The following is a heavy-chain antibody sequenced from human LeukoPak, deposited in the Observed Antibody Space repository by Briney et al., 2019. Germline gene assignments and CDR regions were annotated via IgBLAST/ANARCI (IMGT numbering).Heavy chain of an antibody. CDR2: IYTSGST. J-gene: IGHJ4*02. D-gene: IGHD6-13*01. Sequence: SVTLSLTCTVSGGFISGYYWSWIRQPPGKGLEWIGYIYTSGSTNYNPSLKSRVNISVDTSKNQFSLNLTSVTAADTAVYYCARCSSSRYANFDYWGQGTLVTVSS. CDR3: ARCSSSRYANFDY. V-gene: IGHV4-4*09. CDR1: GGFISGYY.